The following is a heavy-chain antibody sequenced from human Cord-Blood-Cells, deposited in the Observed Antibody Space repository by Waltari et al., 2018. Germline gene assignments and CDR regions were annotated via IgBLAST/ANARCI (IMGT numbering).Heavy chain of an antibody. CDR2: INHSGST. V-gene: IGHV4-34*01. CDR3: ARGVRITIFGVVINHYYYYGMDV. Sequence: QVQLQQWGAGLLKPSETLSLTCAVYGGSFSGYYWSWIRQPPGKGLEWIGEINHSGSTNTTPSLKRRVTISVDTSKNQFSLKLSSVTAADTAVYYCARGVRITIFGVVINHYYYYGMDVWGQGTTVTVSS. J-gene: IGHJ6*02. CDR1: GGSFSGYY. D-gene: IGHD3-3*01.